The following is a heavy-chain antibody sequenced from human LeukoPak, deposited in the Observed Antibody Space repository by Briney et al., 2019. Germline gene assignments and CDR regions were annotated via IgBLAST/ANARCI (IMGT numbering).Heavy chain of an antibody. J-gene: IGHJ4*02. CDR2: INHSGST. CDR1: GGSFSGYY. D-gene: IGHD5-18*01. Sequence: SETLSLTCAVCGGSFSGYYWSWIRQPPGKGLEWIGEINHSGSTNHNPSLKSRVTISVDTSKNQFSLKLSSVTAADTAVYYCASRPAWYSYGDSTDYRGQGTLVTVSS. V-gene: IGHV4-34*01. CDR3: ASRPAWYSYGDSTDY.